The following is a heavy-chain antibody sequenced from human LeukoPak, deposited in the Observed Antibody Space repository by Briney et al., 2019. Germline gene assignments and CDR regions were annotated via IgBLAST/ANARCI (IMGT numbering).Heavy chain of an antibody. CDR2: IRYDGSNK. CDR3: ARVPPALSGWKIYFDY. J-gene: IGHJ4*02. Sequence: PGGSLRLSCAASGFTFISYGMHWVRQAPGKGLEWVAFIRYDGSNKYYADSVKGRFTISRDNSKNTLYLQMNSLRAEDTAVYYCARVPPALSGWKIYFDYWGQGTLVTVSS. CDR1: GFTFISYG. D-gene: IGHD6-19*01. V-gene: IGHV3-30*02.